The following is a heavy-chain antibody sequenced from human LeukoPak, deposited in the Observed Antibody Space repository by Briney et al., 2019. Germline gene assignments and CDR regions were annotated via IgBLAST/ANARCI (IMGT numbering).Heavy chain of an antibody. CDR3: AKVQLRITMVRGAPDY. D-gene: IGHD3-10*01. V-gene: IGHV3-30*18. Sequence: WGSLRLSCAASGFTFSSYGRHWDRQAPGKGLEWVAVISDDGSNKYYADSVKGRFTISRDNSKNTLYLQMNSLRAEGTAVYYCAKVQLRITMVRGAPDYWGQGTLVTVSS. CDR1: GFTFSSYG. CDR2: ISDDGSNK. J-gene: IGHJ4*02.